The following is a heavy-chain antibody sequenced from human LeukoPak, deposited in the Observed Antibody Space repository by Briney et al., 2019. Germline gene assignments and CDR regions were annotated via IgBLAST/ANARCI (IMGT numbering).Heavy chain of an antibody. Sequence: DSVKGRFTVSRDNAQKSLFLQMNSLRAEDTAVYYCARADFCNSTSCSTAEYFQHWGPGTLVTVSS. D-gene: IGHD2-2*02. V-gene: IGHV3-48*01. J-gene: IGHJ1*01. CDR3: ARADFCNSTSCSTAEYFQH.